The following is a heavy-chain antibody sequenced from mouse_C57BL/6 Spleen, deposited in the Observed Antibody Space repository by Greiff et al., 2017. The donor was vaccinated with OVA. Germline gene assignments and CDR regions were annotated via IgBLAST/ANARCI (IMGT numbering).Heavy chain of an antibody. J-gene: IGHJ4*01. CDR2: IRSKSNNYAT. V-gene: IGHV10-1*01. CDR1: GFSFNTYA. D-gene: IGHD1-2*01. CDR3: VRQPFIYIGDAMDY. Sequence: EVQLVESGGGLVQPKGSLKLSCAASGFSFNTYAMNWVRQAPGKGLEWVARIRSKSNNYATYYADSVKDRFTISRDDSESMLYLQMNNLKTEDTAMYYCVRQPFIYIGDAMDYWGQGTSVTVSS.